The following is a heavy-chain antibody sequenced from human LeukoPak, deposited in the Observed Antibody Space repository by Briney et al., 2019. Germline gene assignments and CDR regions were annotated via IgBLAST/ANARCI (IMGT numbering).Heavy chain of an antibody. D-gene: IGHD6-19*01. CDR2: ITPILGIA. CDR3: ARSRSQWLVRGRYYFDY. CDR1: GGTFSSYA. Sequence: ASVKVSCKASGGTFSSYAISWVRQAPGQGLEWMGRITPILGIANYAQKFQGRVTITADKSTGTAYMELSSLRSEDTAVYYCARSRSQWLVRGRYYFDYWGQGTLVTVSS. V-gene: IGHV1-69*04. J-gene: IGHJ4*02.